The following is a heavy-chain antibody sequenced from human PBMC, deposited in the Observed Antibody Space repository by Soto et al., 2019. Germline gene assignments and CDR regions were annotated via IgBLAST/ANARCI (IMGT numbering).Heavy chain of an antibody. CDR2: IYYSGST. V-gene: IGHV4-59*12. CDR1: GGSISSYY. CDR3: ARDRKHLGGHYGAKNWFDP. J-gene: IGHJ5*02. Sequence: SETLSLTCTVSGGSISSYYWSWIRQPPGKGLEWIGYIYYSGSTYYNPSLKSRATISVDTSKNQFSLKLSSVTAADTAVYYCARDRKHLGGHYGAKNWFDPWGQGTLVTVS. D-gene: IGHD4-17*01.